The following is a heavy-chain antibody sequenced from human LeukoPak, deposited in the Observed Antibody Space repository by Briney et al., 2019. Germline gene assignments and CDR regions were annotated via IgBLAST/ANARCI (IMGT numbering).Heavy chain of an antibody. CDR1: GGTFSSYT. J-gene: IGHJ4*02. D-gene: IGHD3-22*01. Sequence: SVKVSCKASGGTFSSYTISWVRQAPGQGLEWMGRIIPILGIANYAQKFQGRVTITADKSTSTAYMELSSLRSEDTAVYYCAIHYYDSSGYSDYWGQGTLVTASS. V-gene: IGHV1-69*02. CDR2: IIPILGIA. CDR3: AIHYYDSSGYSDY.